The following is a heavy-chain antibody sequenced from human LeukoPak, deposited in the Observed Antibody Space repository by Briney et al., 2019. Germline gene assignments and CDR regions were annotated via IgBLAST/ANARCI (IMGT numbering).Heavy chain of an antibody. Sequence: SETLSLTCTVSGGSISSSSYYWGWIRQPPGKELEWIGSIYYSGSTYYNPSLKSRVTISVDTSKNQFSLKLSSVTAADTAVYYCARLSSGWLRQYCGGDCSDYWGQGTLVTVSS. CDR1: GGSISSSSYY. J-gene: IGHJ4*02. V-gene: IGHV4-39*01. D-gene: IGHD2-21*01. CDR3: ARLSSGWLRQYCGGDCSDY. CDR2: IYYSGST.